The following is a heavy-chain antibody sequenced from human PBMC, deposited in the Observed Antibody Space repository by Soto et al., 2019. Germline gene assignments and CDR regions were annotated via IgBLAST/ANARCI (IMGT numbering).Heavy chain of an antibody. J-gene: IGHJ4*02. CDR2: ISHSGSV. Sequence: QVLLQESGPGLVQPSGTLSLSCAVSGGSISSSHFWGWVRQPPGKGLEWVGDISHSGSVNYNPSPKSLVTISIDKSKKQFPLKLNSVTAADTAVYYCARSFGWYAIEYWGQGTLVIVSS. D-gene: IGHD6-19*01. CDR3: ARSFGWYAIEY. V-gene: IGHV4-4*02. CDR1: GGSISSSHF.